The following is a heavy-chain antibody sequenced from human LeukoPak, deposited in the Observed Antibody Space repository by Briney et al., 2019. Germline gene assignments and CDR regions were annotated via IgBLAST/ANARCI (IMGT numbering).Heavy chain of an antibody. D-gene: IGHD6-6*01. CDR1: GGTFSSHA. V-gene: IGHV1-69*05. CDR3: ARDPYSSSYMDV. J-gene: IGHJ6*04. CDR2: IIPIFGTA. Sequence: SVKVSCKASGGTFSSHAISWVRQAPGQGLEWMGGIIPIFGTANYAQKFQGRVTITTDESTSTAYMELSSLRSEDTAVYYCARDPYSSSYMDVWGKGTTVTVSS.